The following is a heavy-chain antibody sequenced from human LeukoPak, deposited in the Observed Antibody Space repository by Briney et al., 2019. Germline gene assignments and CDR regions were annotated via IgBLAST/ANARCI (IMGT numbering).Heavy chain of an antibody. CDR1: GFTFSSYS. Sequence: GGSLRLSCAASGFTFSSYSMNWVRQAPGKGLEWVSSISSSSSYIYYADSVKGRFTISRDNSKNTLYLQMNSLRAGDTAVYYCWYSSSSGLMDVWGKGTTVTVSS. V-gene: IGHV3-21*01. CDR3: WYSSSSGLMDV. D-gene: IGHD6-6*01. J-gene: IGHJ6*04. CDR2: ISSSSSYI.